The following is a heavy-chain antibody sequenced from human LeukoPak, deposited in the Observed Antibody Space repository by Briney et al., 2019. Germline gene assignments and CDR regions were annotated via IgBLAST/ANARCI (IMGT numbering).Heavy chain of an antibody. Sequence: ASVKVSFKASGYTFTSYDINWVRQATGQGLEWMGWMNPNSGNTGYAQRFQGRVTMTMNTSISTAYMELSRLRSEDTAVYYCARVLKTTRTDWGQGTLVTVSS. CDR2: MNPNSGNT. D-gene: IGHD4-17*01. J-gene: IGHJ4*02. CDR3: ARVLKTTRTD. V-gene: IGHV1-8*01. CDR1: GYTFTSYD.